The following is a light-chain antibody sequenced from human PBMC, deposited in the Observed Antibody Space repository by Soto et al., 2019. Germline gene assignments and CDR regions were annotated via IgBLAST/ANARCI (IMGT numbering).Light chain of an antibody. Sequence: QLVLTQPASVSGSPGQSITISCTGTSSDIGGYNYVSWYQQPPGKAPKLMIYEVSNRPSGVSNRFSGSKSGNTASLTISGLQAEDEADYYCSSYTSSTTLVFGGGTKLTVL. V-gene: IGLV2-14*01. J-gene: IGLJ2*01. CDR2: EVS. CDR3: SSYTSSTTLV. CDR1: SSDIGGYNY.